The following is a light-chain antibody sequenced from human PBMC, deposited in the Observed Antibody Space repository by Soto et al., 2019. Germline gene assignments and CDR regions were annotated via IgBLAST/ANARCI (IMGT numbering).Light chain of an antibody. J-gene: IGLJ3*02. V-gene: IGLV2-23*01. Sequence: QSALTQPASVSGSPGQSITISCTGTSSDVGSYNLVSWYQQHPGKAPQLMIYEGSKRPSGVSNRFSGSKSGNTASLTISGLQAEDEAAYYCCSYAGSSTWVFGGGTKLTVL. CDR2: EGS. CDR1: SSDVGSYNL. CDR3: CSYAGSSTWV.